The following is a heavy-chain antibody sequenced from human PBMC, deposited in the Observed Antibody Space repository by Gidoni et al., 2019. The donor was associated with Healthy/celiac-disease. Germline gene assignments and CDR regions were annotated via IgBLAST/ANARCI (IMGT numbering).Heavy chain of an antibody. CDR3: ARGLVGATTYFDY. V-gene: IGHV4-59*01. Sequence: QVQLQESGPGLVKPSETLSLTCTVSGGSISSYYWSWIRQPPGKGLAWIGYIYYSGSTNYNPSLKSRVTISVDTSKNQFSLKLSSVTAADTAVYYCARGLVGATTYFDYWGQGTLVTVSS. D-gene: IGHD1-26*01. CDR2: IYYSGST. J-gene: IGHJ4*02. CDR1: GGSISSYY.